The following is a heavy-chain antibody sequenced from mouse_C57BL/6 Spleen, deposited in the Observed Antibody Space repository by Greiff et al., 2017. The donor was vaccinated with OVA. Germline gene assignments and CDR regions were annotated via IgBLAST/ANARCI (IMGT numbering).Heavy chain of an antibody. CDR3: TREEGYDGPWFAY. CDR1: GFTFSSYA. V-gene: IGHV5-9-1*02. J-gene: IGHJ3*01. CDR2: ISSGGDYI. D-gene: IGHD2-2*01. Sequence: DVMLVESGEGLVKPGGSLKLSCAASGFTFSSYAMSWVRQTPEKRLEWVAYISSGGDYIYYADTGKGRFTISRDNARNTLYLQMSSLKSEDTAMYYCTREEGYDGPWFAYWGQGTLVTVSA.